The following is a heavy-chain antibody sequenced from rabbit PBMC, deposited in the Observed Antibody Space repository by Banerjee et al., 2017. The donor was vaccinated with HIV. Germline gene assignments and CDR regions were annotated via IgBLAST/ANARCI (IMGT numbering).Heavy chain of an antibody. CDR1: GFDFSTNT. Sequence: QEQLEESGGDLVKPGASLTLTCTASGFDFSTNTMCWVRQAPGKGLEWIGCINTGSGSTYYASWAKGRFTISKTSSTTVTLQVTSLTAADTATYFCARDLAGVIGWNFGLWGPGTLVTDS. CDR3: ARDLAGVIGWNFGL. CDR2: INTGSGST. D-gene: IGHD4-1*01. V-gene: IGHV1S45*01. J-gene: IGHJ4*01.